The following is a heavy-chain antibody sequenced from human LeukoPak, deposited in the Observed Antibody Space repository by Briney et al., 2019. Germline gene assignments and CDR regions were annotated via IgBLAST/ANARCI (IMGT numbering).Heavy chain of an antibody. J-gene: IGHJ6*03. CDR2: IYYSGST. Sequence: SETLSLTCTVSGDSISNKSYYWGWIRQPPGKGLEWIGRIYYSGSTYYNPSLKSRVTISVDTFKNQFSLKLSSVTAADTAVYYCARADYSSTWSHDYYYMDVWGKGTTVTVSS. V-gene: IGHV4-39*01. CDR3: ARADYSSTWSHDYYYMDV. D-gene: IGHD6-13*01. CDR1: GDSISNKSYY.